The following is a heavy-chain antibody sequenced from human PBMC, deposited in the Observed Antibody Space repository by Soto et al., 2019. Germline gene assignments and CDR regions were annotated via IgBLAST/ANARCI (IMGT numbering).Heavy chain of an antibody. CDR2: ISAYNGNT. V-gene: IGHV1-18*01. J-gene: IGHJ4*02. CDR1: GYTFTSYG. D-gene: IGHD3-3*01. Sequence: GASVKVSCKASGYTFTSYGISWVRQAPGQGLEWMGWISAYNGNTNYAQKLQGRVTMTTDTSTSTAYMELRSLRSDDTAVYYCARVSTIFGVVIPDYWGQGTLVTVSS. CDR3: ARVSTIFGVVIPDY.